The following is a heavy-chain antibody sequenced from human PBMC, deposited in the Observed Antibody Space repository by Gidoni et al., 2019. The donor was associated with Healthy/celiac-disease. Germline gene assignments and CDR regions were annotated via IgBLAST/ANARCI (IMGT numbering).Heavy chain of an antibody. Sequence: QVQLVQSGAEVKKPGSSVKVSCKASGGTFSSYAISWGRQAPGQGLEWMGGIIPIFGTANYAQKFQGRVTITADESTSTAYMELSSLRSEDTAVYYCARDRGLEYSSSSYYYYYGMDVWGQGTTVTVSS. CDR1: GGTFSSYA. V-gene: IGHV1-69*01. CDR2: IIPIFGTA. CDR3: ARDRGLEYSSSSYYYYYGMDV. D-gene: IGHD6-6*01. J-gene: IGHJ6*02.